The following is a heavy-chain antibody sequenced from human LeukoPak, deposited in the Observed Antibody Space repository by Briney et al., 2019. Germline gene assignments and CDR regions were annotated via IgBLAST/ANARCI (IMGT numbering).Heavy chain of an antibody. CDR1: GGSISSYY. CDR3: ARLSGYSSGHYYSDY. V-gene: IGHV4-59*01. D-gene: IGHD3-22*01. Sequence: SSETLSLTCTVSGGSISSYYWSWIRQPPGKGLEWIGYIYYRGSTNYNPSLKSRVTISVDTSKNQFSLKLSSVTAADTAVYYCARLSGYSSGHYYSDYWGQGTLVTVSS. J-gene: IGHJ4*02. CDR2: IYYRGST.